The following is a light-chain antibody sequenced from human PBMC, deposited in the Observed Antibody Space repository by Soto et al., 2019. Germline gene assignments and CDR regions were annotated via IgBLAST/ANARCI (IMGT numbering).Light chain of an antibody. Sequence: DIQMTQSPSTLSASVGDRVTITCRASQSISSWLAWYQQKPGKAPKLLIYKASSLESGVPSRFSGSGSGTEFTLTISSPQPDDFATYYCQQYNSYSWWTFGQGTKVEIK. V-gene: IGKV1-5*03. J-gene: IGKJ1*01. CDR3: QQYNSYSWWT. CDR2: KAS. CDR1: QSISSW.